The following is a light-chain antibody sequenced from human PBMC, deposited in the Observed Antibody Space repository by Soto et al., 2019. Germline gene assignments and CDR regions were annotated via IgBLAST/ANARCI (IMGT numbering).Light chain of an antibody. Sequence: DIVMTQSPDSLAVSLGERATINCKSSQGVLYSSDNKNYLAWYQQKPGQPPKLLIYWASTRESGVPDRFSGSGSGTDFTLTISSLQAEGVAVYYCQQYYGAPLTFGQGTKLDIK. CDR3: QQYYGAPLT. CDR1: QGVLYSSDNKNY. CDR2: WAS. V-gene: IGKV4-1*01. J-gene: IGKJ1*01.